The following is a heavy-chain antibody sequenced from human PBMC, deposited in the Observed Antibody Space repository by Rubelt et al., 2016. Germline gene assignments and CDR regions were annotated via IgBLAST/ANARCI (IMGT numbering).Heavy chain of an antibody. J-gene: IGHJ4*02. CDR3: ARVRGGSWESSYLDY. V-gene: IGHV3-9*01. CDR2: ISVTTGYT. D-gene: IGHD6-13*01. CDR1: GFTFDDYA. Sequence: EVQLVESGGGLVQPGRSLRLSCAVSGFTFDDYAMHWVRQTPGKGLEWVSSISVTTGYTYYADSVKGRFTISRDDAQNSWALQRNSLGAGDTAVYYWARVRGGSWESSYLDYWGRGTLVTVSS.